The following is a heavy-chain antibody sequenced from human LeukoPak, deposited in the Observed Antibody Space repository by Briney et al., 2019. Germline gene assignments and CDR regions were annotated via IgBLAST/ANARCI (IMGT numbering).Heavy chain of an antibody. J-gene: IGHJ2*01. CDR2: IKQDGTEK. CDR1: GFTFTTYW. V-gene: IGHV3-7*01. Sequence: GGSLRLSCAASGFTFTTYWMSWVRQAPGKGLEWVANIKQDGTEKYYVDSVKGRFTISRDNAKNSLYLQISSLRAEDTAMYYCAREERDGYNYYWYFDLWGRGTPVTVSS. CDR3: AREERDGYNYYWYFDL. D-gene: IGHD5-24*01.